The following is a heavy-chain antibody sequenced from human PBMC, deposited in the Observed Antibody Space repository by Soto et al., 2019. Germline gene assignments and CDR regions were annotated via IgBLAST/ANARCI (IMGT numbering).Heavy chain of an antibody. CDR2: IYYSGST. D-gene: IGHD3-10*01. Sequence: QVQLQESGPGLVKPSETLSLTCTVSGGSISSYYWSWIRQPPGKGLEWIGYIYYSGSTNYNPSLKSRVTISVDTSKNQFSLKLSSVTAADTAVYYCARVSGDGFDIWGQGTMVTVSS. V-gene: IGHV4-59*01. J-gene: IGHJ3*02. CDR3: ARVSGDGFDI. CDR1: GGSISSYY.